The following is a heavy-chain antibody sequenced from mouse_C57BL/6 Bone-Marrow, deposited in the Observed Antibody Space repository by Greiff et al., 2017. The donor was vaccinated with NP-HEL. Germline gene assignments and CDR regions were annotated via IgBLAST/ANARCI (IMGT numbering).Heavy chain of an antibody. V-gene: IGHV1-37*01. D-gene: IGHD2-2*01. CDR1: GYSFTGYF. Sequence: EVRLTYYGPYLLKPGASVKISCKASGYSFTGYFMNWVKQSHGKSLEWIGRINPYNGDTFYNQKFKGKATLTVDKSSSTAHMELLSLTSEDFAVYYCARGYDSYYFDYWGQGTTLTVSS. CDR2: INPYNGDT. CDR3: ARGYDSYYFDY. J-gene: IGHJ2*01.